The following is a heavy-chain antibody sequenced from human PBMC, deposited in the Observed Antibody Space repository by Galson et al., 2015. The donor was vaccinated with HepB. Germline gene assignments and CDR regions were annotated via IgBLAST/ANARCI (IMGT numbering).Heavy chain of an antibody. J-gene: IGHJ5*02. V-gene: IGHV1-69*10. CDR3: ATAGDCSGGSCHEGS. Sequence: SVKVSCKASGDTFKSYSFGWVRQAPGQGLEWMGGIIPIFNMGTSAQKFQGRLTITADKSTTTVYMELTSLTSGDSAMYYCATAGDCSGGSCHEGSWGQGTLITVSS. CDR2: IIPIFNMG. CDR1: GDTFKSYS. D-gene: IGHD2-15*01.